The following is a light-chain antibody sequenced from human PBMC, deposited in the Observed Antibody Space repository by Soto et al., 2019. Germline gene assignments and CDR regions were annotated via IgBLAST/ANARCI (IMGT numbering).Light chain of an antibody. V-gene: IGKV1-5*01. CDR3: QQYNSYSPWT. Sequence: DIQMTQSPSTLSASVGDRVTITCRASQSIVRWLAWYQQKPGKAPKLLIYDASSLESGVPSRFSGSGSGTEFTLTITSLQPDDFATYYCQQYNSYSPWTFGQGTKVEIK. J-gene: IGKJ1*01. CDR2: DAS. CDR1: QSIVRW.